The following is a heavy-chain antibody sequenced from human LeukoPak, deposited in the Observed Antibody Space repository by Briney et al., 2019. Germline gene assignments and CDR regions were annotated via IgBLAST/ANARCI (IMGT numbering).Heavy chain of an antibody. V-gene: IGHV3-11*01. CDR3: AGEGERLRWGGYYGMDV. Sequence: GGSLRLSCAASGFTFSDYYMSWIRQAPGKGLEWVSYISSSGSTIYYADSVKGRFTISRDNAKNSLYLQMNSLRAEDTAVYYWAGEGERLRWGGYYGMDVWGQGTTVTVSS. J-gene: IGHJ6*02. CDR2: ISSSGSTI. D-gene: IGHD4-17*01. CDR1: GFTFSDYY.